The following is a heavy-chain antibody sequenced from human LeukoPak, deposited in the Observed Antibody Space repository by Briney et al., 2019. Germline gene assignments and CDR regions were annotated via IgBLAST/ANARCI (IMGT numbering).Heavy chain of an antibody. V-gene: IGHV4-34*01. CDR3: ATRLAARRYYGMDV. CDR2: INHSGST. CDR1: GGSFSGYY. D-gene: IGHD6-6*01. Sequence: SETLSLTCAVYGGSFSGYYWSLIRQPPGKGLEWIGEINHSGSTNYNPSLKSRVTISVDTSKNQFSLKLSSVTAADTAVYYCATRLAARRYYGMDVWGQGTTVTVSS. J-gene: IGHJ6*02.